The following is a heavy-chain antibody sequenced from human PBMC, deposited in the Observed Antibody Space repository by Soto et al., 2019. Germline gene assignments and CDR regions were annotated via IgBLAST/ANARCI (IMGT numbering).Heavy chain of an antibody. J-gene: IGHJ4*02. V-gene: IGHV3-33*01. Sequence: QVQLVESGGGVVQPGRSLRLSCAASGFTFSDYGLHWVRQTPGKGLEWVAVIWYDGSKIYYADSVKGRFTISRDNSKNTLYLEMNSLRVEDTAMYYCTREPRRGGSWDHFDYWGQGTLVTVSS. CDR3: TREPRRGGSWDHFDY. CDR1: GFTFSDYG. CDR2: IWYDGSKI. D-gene: IGHD6-13*01.